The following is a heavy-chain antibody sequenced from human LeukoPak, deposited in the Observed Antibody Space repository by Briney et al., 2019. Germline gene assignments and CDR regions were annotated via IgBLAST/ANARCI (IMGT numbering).Heavy chain of an antibody. J-gene: IGHJ4*02. V-gene: IGHV1-2*06. CDR3: TRAPLDCSTTSCRLLDF. Sequence: GASVKVSCKASGYTFTGHYMHWVRQAPGQGLEWMGRINPNTNDADYAQKFQGRVSMTTDTPISTAFMEVSRLTSDDTAAYYCTRAPLDCSTTSCRLLDFWGQGTLVTVSS. D-gene: IGHD2-2*01. CDR1: GYTFTGHY. CDR2: INPNTNDA.